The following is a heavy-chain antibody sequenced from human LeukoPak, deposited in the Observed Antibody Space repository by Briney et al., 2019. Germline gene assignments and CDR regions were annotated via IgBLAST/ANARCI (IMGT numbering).Heavy chain of an antibody. CDR1: GPPSAVLVTT. Sequence: SETLSLTCTVSGPPSAVLVTTGAGSGSPQGGGLEWIGYIYYISNTNYNPSLKSRVTMSVDPSKNQFSLKLNSVTAADTAVYYCARTQSQSGSYRYYFGYWGQGTLVTVSS. CDR3: ARTQSQSGSYRYYFGY. J-gene: IGHJ4*02. CDR2: IYYISNT. V-gene: IGHV4-61*08. D-gene: IGHD1-26*01.